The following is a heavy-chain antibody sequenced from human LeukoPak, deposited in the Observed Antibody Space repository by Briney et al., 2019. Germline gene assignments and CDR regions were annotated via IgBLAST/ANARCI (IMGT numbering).Heavy chain of an antibody. V-gene: IGHV5-10-1*01. Sequence: GESLKISCKGSGYKFTNYWITWVRQMPGKGLEWMGTIDPSDSYTNYSPSFQGHVTISADGSISTAYLQWSSLKASDTAMYYCAVRDGLDAFDIWGQGTMVTVSS. CDR1: GYKFTNYW. D-gene: IGHD5-24*01. CDR3: AVRDGLDAFDI. CDR2: IDPSDSYT. J-gene: IGHJ3*02.